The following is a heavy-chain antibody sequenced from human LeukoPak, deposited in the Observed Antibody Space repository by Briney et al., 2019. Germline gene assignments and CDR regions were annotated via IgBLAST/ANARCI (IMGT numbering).Heavy chain of an antibody. V-gene: IGHV1-69*13. D-gene: IGHD3-10*01. CDR2: IIPIFGTA. J-gene: IGHJ4*02. Sequence: GASVKVSCKASGGTFSSYAISWVRQAPGQGLEWMGGIIPIFGTANYAQKFQGRVTITADESTSTAYMELSSLRSEDTAAYYCARATYYYGSGSYPPGHWGQGTLVTVSS. CDR3: ARATYYYGSGSYPPGH. CDR1: GGTFSSYA.